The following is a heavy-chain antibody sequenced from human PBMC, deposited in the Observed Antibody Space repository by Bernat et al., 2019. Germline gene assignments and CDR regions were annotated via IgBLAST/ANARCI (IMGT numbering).Heavy chain of an antibody. CDR1: KFTFSSYG. D-gene: IGHD4-17*01. CDR2: IWHDGSNE. CDR3: ARVSLYGAPASAMDV. V-gene: IGHV3-33*01. J-gene: IGHJ6*02. Sequence: QVQLVEFGGGVVQPGRSLRLSCEASKFTFSSYGMHWVRQAPGKGLEWVAVIWHDGSNENYADSVKGRFTISRDNSKNTLYLQMNSLRAEDTAVYYCARVSLYGAPASAMDVWGQGTTVTVSS.